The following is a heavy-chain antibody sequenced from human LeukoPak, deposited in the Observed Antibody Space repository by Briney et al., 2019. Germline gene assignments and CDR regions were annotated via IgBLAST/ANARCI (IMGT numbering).Heavy chain of an antibody. Sequence: LAGGSLRLSCAASGFTFSSYAMSWVRQAPGKGLEWVSAISGSGGSTYYADSVKGRFTISRDNSKNTLYLQMNSLRAEDTAVYYCAKEWSVVGARELDYWGQGTLVTVSS. CDR2: ISGSGGST. CDR3: AKEWSVVGARELDY. CDR1: GFTFSSYA. D-gene: IGHD1-26*01. J-gene: IGHJ4*02. V-gene: IGHV3-23*01.